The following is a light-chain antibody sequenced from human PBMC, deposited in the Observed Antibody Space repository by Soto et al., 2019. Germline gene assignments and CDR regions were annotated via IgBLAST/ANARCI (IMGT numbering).Light chain of an antibody. Sequence: DTQMTQSPSTLSGSVGDRVTITCRASQTISSWLAWYQQKPGKAPKLLIYKASTLKSGVPSRFSGSGSGTEFTLTISSLQPDDFATYYCQHYNSYSEEFGQGTKVYIK. CDR2: KAS. CDR3: QHYNSYSEE. J-gene: IGKJ1*01. CDR1: QTISSW. V-gene: IGKV1-5*03.